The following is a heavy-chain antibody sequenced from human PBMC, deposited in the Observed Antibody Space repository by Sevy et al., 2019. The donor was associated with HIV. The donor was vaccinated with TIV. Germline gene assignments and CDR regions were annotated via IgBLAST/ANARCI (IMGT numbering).Heavy chain of an antibody. J-gene: IGHJ6*02. Sequence: GESLRLSCAASGFTFSNYWMNWVRQAPGKGLEGVANIKQGGNEKYYVDSVKGRFTLSRDNAKNSVSLQMNSLRAEDTAVYYCARGGPLVDAALIPWGMDVWGQVTTVTVSS. CDR2: IKQGGNEK. CDR1: GFTFSNYW. D-gene: IGHD5-18*01. V-gene: IGHV3-7*01. CDR3: ARGGPLVDAALIPWGMDV.